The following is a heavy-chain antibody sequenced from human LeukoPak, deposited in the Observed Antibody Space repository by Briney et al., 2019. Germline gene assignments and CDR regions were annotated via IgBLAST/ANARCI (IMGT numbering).Heavy chain of an antibody. CDR2: IKIDGSSK. Sequence: GGSLRLSCAASGFTFSSYWMHWVRQAPGKGLVWVSRIKIDGSSKFYADSVKGGFTLSRDNAKNTLYLQMTSLRAEDTAVYYCARLGARSGSYDYWGQGTLVTVSS. D-gene: IGHD3-10*01. CDR3: ARLGARSGSYDY. V-gene: IGHV3-74*01. CDR1: GFTFSSYW. J-gene: IGHJ4*02.